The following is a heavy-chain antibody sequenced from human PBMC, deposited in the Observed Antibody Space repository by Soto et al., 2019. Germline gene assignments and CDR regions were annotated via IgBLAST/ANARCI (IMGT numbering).Heavy chain of an antibody. D-gene: IGHD1-26*01. CDR1: GGTFSSYT. CDR3: ARDGVGDTVFFGYFDY. V-gene: IGHV1-69*04. Sequence: SVQVSCKASGGTFSSYTISWVRQAPGQGLELMGRFIPILGIANYAQKFQGRVTITADNSRNTLFLQMNSLRAEDTAVYYCARDGVGDTVFFGYFDYWGQGALVTVSS. J-gene: IGHJ4*02. CDR2: FIPILGIA.